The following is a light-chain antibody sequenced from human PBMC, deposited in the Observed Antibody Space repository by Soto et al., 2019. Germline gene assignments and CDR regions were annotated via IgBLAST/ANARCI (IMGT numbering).Light chain of an antibody. J-gene: IGKJ1*01. CDR2: QAS. CDR1: QSTSSY. Sequence: DIQMTQSPSTLSASVGDIVTTTCRASQSTSSYLAWYQQKPGKAPKLLIYQASSLENGVPSRFSGSGSGTEFSFTISSLQPDDFATYYCKQYSSHSKFGQGTKVDIK. V-gene: IGKV1-5*03. CDR3: KQYSSHSK.